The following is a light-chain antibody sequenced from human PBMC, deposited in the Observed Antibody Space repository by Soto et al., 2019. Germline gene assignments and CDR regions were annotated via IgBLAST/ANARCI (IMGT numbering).Light chain of an antibody. CDR3: QQYNNWLIT. CDR2: GAS. CDR1: QSVSSN. Sequence: EIVMTQSPATLSVSPGERATLSCRASQSVSSNLAWYQQKPGQAPRLLIYGASTRATGIPARFSGSGSGTDFTLPISSLQSEDFAVYYCQQYNNWLITFGQGTRLEIK. J-gene: IGKJ5*01. V-gene: IGKV3-15*01.